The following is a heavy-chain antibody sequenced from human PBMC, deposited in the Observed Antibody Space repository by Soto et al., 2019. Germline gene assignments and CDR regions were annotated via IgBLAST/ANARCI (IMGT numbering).Heavy chain of an antibody. J-gene: IGHJ4*02. CDR1: GFTFSSYA. V-gene: IGHV3-23*01. CDR3: ATDRDNGADRYYFDD. Sequence: EVQLLESGGILVHPGGSLRLSCAASGFTFSSYAMTWVRQAPGKGLEWVSAISGRGDSTYYADSVKGRFTISRDQSKNTLYLQMHSLRAEDTAVYFCATDRDNGADRYYFDDWGQGTLVTVSS. CDR2: ISGRGDST. D-gene: IGHD2-8*01.